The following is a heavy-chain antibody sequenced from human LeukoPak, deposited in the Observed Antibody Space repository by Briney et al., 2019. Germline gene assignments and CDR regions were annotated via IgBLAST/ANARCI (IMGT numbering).Heavy chain of an antibody. CDR3: ARLDSGCLDY. CDR1: GFTFSSYA. CDR2: ISYDGSNK. Sequence: GGSLRLSCAASGFTFSSYAMHWVRQAPGKGLEWVAVISYDGSNKYYADSVKGRFIISRDNSKNTLYLQMNSLRAEDTAVYYCARLDSGCLDYWGQGTLVTVSS. J-gene: IGHJ4*02. D-gene: IGHD6-19*01. V-gene: IGHV3-30-3*01.